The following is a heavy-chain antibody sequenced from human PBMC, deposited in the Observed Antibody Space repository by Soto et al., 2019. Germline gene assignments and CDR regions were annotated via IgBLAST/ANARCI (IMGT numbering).Heavy chain of an antibody. CDR1: RGTFSSYA. V-gene: IGHV1-69*13. D-gene: IGHD2-2*01. Sequence: SGKGSCQASRGTFSSYAISWVRQAPGQGLEWMGGIIPIFGTANYAQKFQGRVTITADESTSTAYMELSSLRSEDTAVYYRARGSAGGHCSSTSCYEPIFDYWGQGTLVPVSS. CDR2: IIPIFGTA. J-gene: IGHJ4*02. CDR3: ARGSAGGHCSSTSCYEPIFDY.